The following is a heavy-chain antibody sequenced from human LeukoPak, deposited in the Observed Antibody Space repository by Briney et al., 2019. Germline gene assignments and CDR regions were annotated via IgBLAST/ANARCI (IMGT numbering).Heavy chain of an antibody. CDR3: ARDQSSSSWAFDY. Sequence: SVKVSCKASGGTFSSYAISWVRQAPGQGLEWMGGIIPIFGTANYAQKFQGRVTVTADESTSTAYMELSSLRSEDTAVYYCARDQSSSSWAFDYWGQGTLVTVSS. CDR1: GGTFSSYA. CDR2: IIPIFGTA. V-gene: IGHV1-69*01. J-gene: IGHJ4*02. D-gene: IGHD6-13*01.